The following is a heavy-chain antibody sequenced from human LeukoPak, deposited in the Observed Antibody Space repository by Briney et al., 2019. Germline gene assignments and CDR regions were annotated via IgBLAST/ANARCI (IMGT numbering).Heavy chain of an antibody. CDR3: ARGRKLFPLDY. J-gene: IGHJ4*02. V-gene: IGHV4-30-2*01. CDR2: IYHSEST. D-gene: IGHD2-21*01. Sequence: SQTLSLTCAVSGGSISSGGYSWSWIRQPPGKGLEWIGYIYHSESTYYNPSLKSRVTISVDRSKNQFSLKLSSVTAADTAVYYCARGRKLFPLDYWGQGTLVTVSS. CDR1: GGSISSGGYS.